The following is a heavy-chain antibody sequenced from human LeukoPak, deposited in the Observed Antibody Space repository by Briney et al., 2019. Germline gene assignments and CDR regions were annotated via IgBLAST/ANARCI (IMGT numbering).Heavy chain of an antibody. D-gene: IGHD2-8*01. CDR1: GFTFSSHP. Sequence: GGSLRLSCAASGFTFSSHPMNWVRQAPGKGLEWVAVIANDGRFTHYTDSVKGRFTISRDNSKSTLEMQMNSLRAEDTALYYCVKEANGFDMWGLGTMVNVSS. V-gene: IGHV3-30*04. CDR3: VKEANGFDM. J-gene: IGHJ3*02. CDR2: IANDGRFT.